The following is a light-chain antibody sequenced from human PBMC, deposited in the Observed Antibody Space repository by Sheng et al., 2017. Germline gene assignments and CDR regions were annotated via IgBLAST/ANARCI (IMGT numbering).Light chain of an antibody. CDR1: QSVSSF. Sequence: EIVLTQSPATLSLSPGERATLSCRASQSVSSFLAWYQQKPGQAPRLLIYDTSNRATGIPARFSGGGSGTDFTLTISSLEPEDFAVYYCQQRSNWPPLFTFGPGTKVEIK. V-gene: IGKV3-11*01. J-gene: IGKJ3*01. CDR3: QQRSNWPPLFT. CDR2: DTS.